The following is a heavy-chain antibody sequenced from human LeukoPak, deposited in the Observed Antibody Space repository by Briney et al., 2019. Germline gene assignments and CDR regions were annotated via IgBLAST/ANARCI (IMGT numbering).Heavy chain of an antibody. V-gene: IGHV3-30-3*01. D-gene: IGHD3-22*01. J-gene: IGHJ4*02. Sequence: GGSLRLSCAASGFTFSSYAMHWVRQAPGKGLEWVAVISYDGSNKYYADSVKSRFTISRDNSKDTLYLQMNSLRAEDTAVYYCYNYYDSSTAFDYWGQGTLVTVSS. CDR3: YNYYDSSTAFDY. CDR1: GFTFSSYA. CDR2: ISYDGSNK.